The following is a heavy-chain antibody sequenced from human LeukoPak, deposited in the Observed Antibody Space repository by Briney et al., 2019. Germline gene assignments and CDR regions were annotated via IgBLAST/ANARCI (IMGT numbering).Heavy chain of an antibody. CDR1: GFTFSSYS. Sequence: GSLRLSCAASGFTFSSYSMNWVRQAPGKGLEWVSSISSSSSYIYYADSVKGRFTISRDNAKNSLYLQMNSLRAEDTAVYYCARDLGVSSSWYVAFDIWGQGTMVTVSS. J-gene: IGHJ3*02. D-gene: IGHD6-13*01. V-gene: IGHV3-21*01. CDR3: ARDLGVSSSWYVAFDI. CDR2: ISSSSSYI.